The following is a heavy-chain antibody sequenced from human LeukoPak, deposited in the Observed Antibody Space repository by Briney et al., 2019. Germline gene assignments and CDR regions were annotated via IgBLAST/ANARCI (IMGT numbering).Heavy chain of an antibody. V-gene: IGHV3-30-3*01. D-gene: IGHD4-17*01. CDR1: GFTFSSYA. Sequence: GGSLRLSCAASGFTFSSYAMHWVRQAPGKGLEWVAVISYDGSNKYYADSVKGRFTISRDNSKNTLYLQMNSLRAEDTAVYYCETYGDDHDYRGQGTLVTVSS. CDR2: ISYDGSNK. J-gene: IGHJ4*02. CDR3: ETYGDDHDY.